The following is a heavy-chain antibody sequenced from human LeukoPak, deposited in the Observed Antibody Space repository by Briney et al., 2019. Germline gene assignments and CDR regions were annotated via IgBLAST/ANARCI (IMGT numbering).Heavy chain of an antibody. CDR2: ISGGGGST. V-gene: IGHV3-23*01. J-gene: IGHJ4*02. Sequence: TGGSLRLSCAASGFTFSTYAMSWVRQAPGKGLEWVSAISGGGGSTYYADSVKGRFTISRDNSKNTLYLQMNSLRAEDTAVYYCAKVGPYSSSWYGLGYWGQGTLVTVSS. D-gene: IGHD6-13*01. CDR1: GFTFSTYA. CDR3: AKVGPYSSSWYGLGY.